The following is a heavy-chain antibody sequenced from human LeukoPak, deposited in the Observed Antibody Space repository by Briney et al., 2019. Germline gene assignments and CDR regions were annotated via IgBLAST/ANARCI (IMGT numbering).Heavy chain of an antibody. D-gene: IGHD5-12*01. CDR1: GFTFSNYW. CDR2: IRYDGSNK. CDR3: AKGGGYEAQYYYYYLDV. J-gene: IGHJ6*03. Sequence: GGSLRLSCAASGFTFSNYWMTWVRQAPGKGLEWVAFIRYDGSNKYYADSVKGRFTISRDNSKNTLYLQMKSLRAEDTAVYYCAKGGGYEAQYYYYYLDVWGKGTTVTISS. V-gene: IGHV3-30*02.